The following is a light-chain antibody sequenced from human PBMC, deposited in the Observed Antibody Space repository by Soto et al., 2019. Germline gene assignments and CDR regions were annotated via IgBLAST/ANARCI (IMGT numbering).Light chain of an antibody. Sequence: QSALTQPASVSGSPGQSITISCTGTSSDVGGYNYVSLYQQHPGKAPKLMIYEVSNRPSGVSNRFSGSKSGNTASLTISGLRAEDEADYYCSSYTTSSTLNVVFGGGTKLTVL. J-gene: IGLJ2*01. CDR1: SSDVGGYNY. CDR3: SSYTTSSTLNVV. V-gene: IGLV2-14*01. CDR2: EVS.